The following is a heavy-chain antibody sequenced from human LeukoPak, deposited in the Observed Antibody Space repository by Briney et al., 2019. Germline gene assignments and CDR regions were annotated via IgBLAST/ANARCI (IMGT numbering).Heavy chain of an antibody. CDR3: ARKGNAFDF. Sequence: GGSLRLSCAASGFTFSSYNMNWVRQAPGKGLEWVSYISSSSITIYYADSVKGRFTISRDNTKNSLYLQMDSLRAEDTAVYYCARKGNAFDFWGQGTMVTVSS. CDR2: ISSSSITI. CDR1: GFTFSSYN. V-gene: IGHV3-48*04. D-gene: IGHD3-10*01. J-gene: IGHJ3*01.